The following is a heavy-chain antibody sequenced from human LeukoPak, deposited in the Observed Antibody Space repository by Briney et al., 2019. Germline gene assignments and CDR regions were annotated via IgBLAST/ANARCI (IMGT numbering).Heavy chain of an antibody. Sequence: SETLSLTCAVPSDSIRSNNWWSWVRQPPGKGLEWIGEIYHSGSTNYNPSLKSRVTISADTSKNQLSLKLSSVTAADTAVYYCVRVPFAFYGMEVWGKGTTVSVSS. V-gene: IGHV4-4*02. J-gene: IGHJ6*04. CDR3: VRVPFAFYGMEV. CDR1: SDSIRSNNW. CDR2: IYHSGST. D-gene: IGHD4/OR15-4a*01.